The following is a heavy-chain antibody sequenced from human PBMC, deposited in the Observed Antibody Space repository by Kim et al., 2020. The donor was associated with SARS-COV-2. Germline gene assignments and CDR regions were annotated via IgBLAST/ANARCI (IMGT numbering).Heavy chain of an antibody. Sequence: SETLSLTCTVSGGSISSGGYYWSWIRQHPGKGLEWIGYIYYSGSTYYNPSLKSRVTISVDTSKNQFSLKLSSVTAADTAVYYCATTMKSGYYGSGSYVGLDYWGQGTLVTVSS. V-gene: IGHV4-31*03. D-gene: IGHD3-10*01. CDR3: ATTMKSGYYGSGSYVGLDY. CDR2: IYYSGST. J-gene: IGHJ4*02. CDR1: GGSISSGGYY.